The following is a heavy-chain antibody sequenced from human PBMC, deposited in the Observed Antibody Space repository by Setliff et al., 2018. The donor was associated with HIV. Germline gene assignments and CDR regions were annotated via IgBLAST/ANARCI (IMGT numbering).Heavy chain of an antibody. CDR2: IAYSGTTMYT. J-gene: IGHJ4*02. V-gene: IGHV4-39*07. CDR1: GGTFIGSSFQ. Sequence: SETLSLTCTVSGGTFIGSSFQSTWIRQTPGKGLEWIADIAYSGTTMYTNYNPSLESRVIISEDTSRDQFFLKLTSVTADDTGIYYCARGPPFAYWGQGLLVTVSS. CDR3: ARGPPFAY.